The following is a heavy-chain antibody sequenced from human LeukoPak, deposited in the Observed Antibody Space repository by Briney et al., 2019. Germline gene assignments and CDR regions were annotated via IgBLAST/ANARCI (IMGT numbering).Heavy chain of an antibody. Sequence: SQTLSLTCTVSGGSISSGDYYWSWIRQPPGKGLEWIGYIYYSGSTYYNPSLKSRVTISVDTSKNLFSLKLSSVTAADTAVYYCARSFSTAPRPYYFDYWGQGTLVTVSS. D-gene: IGHD5-18*01. CDR1: GGSISSGDYY. V-gene: IGHV4-30-4*08. CDR2: IYYSGST. CDR3: ARSFSTAPRPYYFDY. J-gene: IGHJ4*02.